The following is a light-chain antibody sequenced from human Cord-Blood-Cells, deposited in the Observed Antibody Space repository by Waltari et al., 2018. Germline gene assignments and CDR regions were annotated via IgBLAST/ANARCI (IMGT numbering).Light chain of an antibody. V-gene: IGKV2-28*01. CDR2: LGC. CDR1: QSLLHSNGYNY. CDR3: MQALQTPRT. J-gene: IGKJ4*01. Sequence: DIVMTQYPLSLPVTRGGPASISCRSSQSLLHSNGYNYLDFYLQKPGQSPQLLIYLGCNRASGVPDRFSGSGSGTDFTLKISRVEAEDVGVYYCMQALQTPRTFGGGTKVEIK.